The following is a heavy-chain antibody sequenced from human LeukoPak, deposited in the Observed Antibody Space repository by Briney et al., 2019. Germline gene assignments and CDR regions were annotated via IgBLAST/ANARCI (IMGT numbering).Heavy chain of an antibody. CDR2: ISYDGSNK. CDR1: GFIFSNYP. J-gene: IGHJ4*02. Sequence: GGSLRLSCAASGFIFSNYPKHWVRQAPGKGLEWVAVISYDGSNKYYADSVKGRFTISRDNSKNTLYVQMNSLRAEDTAVYYCARDPAKFWSGHDYWGQGTLVTVSS. V-gene: IGHV3-30*04. D-gene: IGHD3-3*01. CDR3: ARDPAKFWSGHDY.